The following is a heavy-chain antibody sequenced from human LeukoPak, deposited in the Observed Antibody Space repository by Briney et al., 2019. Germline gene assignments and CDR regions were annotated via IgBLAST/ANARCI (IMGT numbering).Heavy chain of an antibody. Sequence: SETLSLTCTVSGYSISSGYYWGWIRQPPGKGLEWIGSIYHSGSTYYNPSLKSRVTISLDMSKNQFSLKLSSVTATDTAMYYCARADYYDSTGLDYWGQGTLVTVSS. D-gene: IGHD3-22*01. V-gene: IGHV4-38-2*02. CDR1: GYSISSGYY. CDR3: ARADYYDSTGLDY. CDR2: IYHSGST. J-gene: IGHJ4*02.